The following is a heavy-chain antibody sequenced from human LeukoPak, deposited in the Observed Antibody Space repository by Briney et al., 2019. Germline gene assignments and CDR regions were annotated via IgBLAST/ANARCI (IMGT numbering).Heavy chain of an antibody. Sequence: GGSLRLSCAGSGFTFINYWMSWVRQAPGRGLEWVANIKQDGSENYYVDSVKGRFTISRDNSENTLYLQMNSLRAEDTAVYYCAKIREGRANYYDTHYLNWGQGTLVTVSS. D-gene: IGHD3-22*01. CDR3: AKIREGRANYYDTHYLN. CDR2: IKQDGSEN. V-gene: IGHV3-7*03. J-gene: IGHJ4*02. CDR1: GFTFINYW.